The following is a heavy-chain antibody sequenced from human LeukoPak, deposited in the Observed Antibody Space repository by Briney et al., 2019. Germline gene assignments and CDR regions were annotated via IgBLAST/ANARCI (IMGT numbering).Heavy chain of an antibody. Sequence: GGSLRLSRAASGFTFSSYAMSWVRQAPGKGLEWVSAISGSGGSTYYADSVKGRFTISRDNSKNTLYLQMNSLRAEDTAVYYCAKGGLKSAVAGTRYYYYGVDVWGQGTTVTVSS. CDR2: ISGSGGST. CDR1: GFTFSSYA. J-gene: IGHJ6*02. D-gene: IGHD6-19*01. CDR3: AKGGLKSAVAGTRYYYYGVDV. V-gene: IGHV3-23*01.